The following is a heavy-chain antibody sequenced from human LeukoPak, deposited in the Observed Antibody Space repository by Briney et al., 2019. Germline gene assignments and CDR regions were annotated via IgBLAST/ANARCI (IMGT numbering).Heavy chain of an antibody. Sequence: PGRSLRLSCAASGFTFSSYGMHWVRQAPGKGLEWVAVIWYDGSNKYYADSVKGRFTISRDNSENTLYLQMNSLRAEDTAVYYCARGYCGGDCYASAFDIWGQGTMVTVSS. J-gene: IGHJ3*02. V-gene: IGHV3-33*01. CDR1: GFTFSSYG. D-gene: IGHD2-21*01. CDR2: IWYDGSNK. CDR3: ARGYCGGDCYASAFDI.